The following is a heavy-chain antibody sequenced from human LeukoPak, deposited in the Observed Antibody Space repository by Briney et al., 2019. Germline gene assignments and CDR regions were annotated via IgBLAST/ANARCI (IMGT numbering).Heavy chain of an antibody. V-gene: IGHV4-59*05. D-gene: IGHD3-22*01. CDR2: IYYSGST. CDR3: ARRAPDYYDSSGPHFDY. CDR1: GGSISSSY. Sequence: SETLSLTCTVSGGSISSSYWSWVRQPPGKGLEWIGSIYYSGSTYYNPSLKSRVTISVDTSKNQFSLKLSSVTAADTAVYYCARRAPDYYDSSGPHFDYWGQGTLVTVSS. J-gene: IGHJ4*02.